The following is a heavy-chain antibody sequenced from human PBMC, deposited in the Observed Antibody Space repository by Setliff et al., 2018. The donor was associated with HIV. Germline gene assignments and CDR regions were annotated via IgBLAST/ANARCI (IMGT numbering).Heavy chain of an antibody. J-gene: IGHJ4*02. CDR2: MYYSGST. CDR1: GYSISSGYY. D-gene: IGHD5-12*01. V-gene: IGHV4-38-2*01. CDR3: ARRRDGYNSAPWRKDY. Sequence: SETLSLTCAVSGYSISSGYYWGWIRQPPGKGLEWIGSMYYSGSTYYNPSLKSRVTISVDTSKKQFSLKLRSVTAADTAVYYCARRRDGYNSAPWRKDYWGQGTLVTVSS.